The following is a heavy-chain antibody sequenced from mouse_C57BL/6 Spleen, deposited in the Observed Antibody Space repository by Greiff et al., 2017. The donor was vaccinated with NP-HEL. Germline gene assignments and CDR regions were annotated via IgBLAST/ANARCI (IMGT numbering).Heavy chain of an antibody. J-gene: IGHJ1*03. V-gene: IGHV5-17*01. CDR2: ISSGSSTI. D-gene: IGHD1-1*01. CDR1: GFTFSDYG. Sequence: DVQLVESGGGLVKPGGSLKLSCAASGFTFSDYGMHWVRQAPEKGLEWVAYISSGSSTIYYADTVKGRFTISRDNAKNTLFLQMTSLRSEDTAMYYCARRRYGSSYGYFDVWGTGTTVTVSS. CDR3: ARRRYGSSYGYFDV.